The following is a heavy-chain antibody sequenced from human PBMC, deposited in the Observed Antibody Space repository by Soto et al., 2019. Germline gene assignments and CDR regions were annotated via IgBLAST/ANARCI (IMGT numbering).Heavy chain of an antibody. CDR2: ISGSGGST. Sequence: GGSLRLSCAASGFTFRSHAMSWVRQAPGKGLEWVSAISGSGGSTYYADSVKGRFTVSRDNSKNTLYLQVNSLRNDDTAVYYCTRGLLTDFFAYCGQGALVTGSS. V-gene: IGHV3-23*01. J-gene: IGHJ4*02. CDR1: GFTFRSHA. CDR3: TRGLLTDFFAY.